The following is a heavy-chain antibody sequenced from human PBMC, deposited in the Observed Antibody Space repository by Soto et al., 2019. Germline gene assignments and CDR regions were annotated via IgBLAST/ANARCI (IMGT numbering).Heavy chain of an antibody. Sequence: QLQLRESGPGLVQPSGTLSLTCDVSGDSLTNNHWWSWVRQAPGKGLDWIGEIWHTGRPNYNPSLTSRVAISIDKSKNQFSLKLSSVTAADTAVYYCVRDSRTGCSSINCYMHWGQGTLVTVSS. J-gene: IGHJ4*02. CDR1: GDSLTNNHW. D-gene: IGHD2-15*01. CDR3: VRDSRTGCSSINCYMH. V-gene: IGHV4-4*02. CDR2: IWHTGRP.